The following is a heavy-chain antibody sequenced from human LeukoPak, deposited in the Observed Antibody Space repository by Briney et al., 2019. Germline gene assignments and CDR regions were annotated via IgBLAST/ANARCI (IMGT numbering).Heavy chain of an antibody. J-gene: IGHJ4*02. CDR1: GLAFSKYW. CDR2: INTDGTVT. D-gene: IGHD6-19*01. Sequence: GGSLRLSCAASGLAFSKYWMLWVRQAPGKGLESVSRINTDGTVTTYADSVKGRFTVSRDNADNTMFLQMNSVRDEDTAVYYCATKQWLAPPPDSWGQGTPVTVSS. V-gene: IGHV3-74*01. CDR3: ATKQWLAPPPDS.